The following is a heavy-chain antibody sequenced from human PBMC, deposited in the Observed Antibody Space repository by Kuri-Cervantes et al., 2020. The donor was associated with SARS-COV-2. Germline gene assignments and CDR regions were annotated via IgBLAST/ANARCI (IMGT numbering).Heavy chain of an antibody. J-gene: IGHJ4*02. V-gene: IGHV4-34*01. Sequence: ESLKISCAASGFTFSDYNWSWIRQPPGKGLEWIGEINHSGSTNYNPSLKSRVTISVDTSKNQFSLKLSSVTAADTAVYYCARGRGGYQPLPSYWGQGTLVTVSS. CDR2: INHSGST. CDR3: ARGRGGYQPLPSY. D-gene: IGHD2-2*01. CDR1: GFTFSDYN.